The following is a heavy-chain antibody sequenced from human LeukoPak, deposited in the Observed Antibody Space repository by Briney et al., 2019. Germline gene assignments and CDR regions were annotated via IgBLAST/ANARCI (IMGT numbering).Heavy chain of an antibody. Sequence: ASVKVSCKASGYTFTSYGISWVRQAPGQGLEWMGWISAYNGNTNYAQKLQGRVTMITDTSTSTAYMELRSLRSDDTAVYYCARGARSRACSSTSCYALEQWLDYYYYYYGMDVWGQGTTVTVSS. D-gene: IGHD2-2*01. J-gene: IGHJ6*02. V-gene: IGHV1-18*01. CDR3: ARGARSRACSSTSCYALEQWLDYYYYYYGMDV. CDR2: ISAYNGNT. CDR1: GYTFTSYG.